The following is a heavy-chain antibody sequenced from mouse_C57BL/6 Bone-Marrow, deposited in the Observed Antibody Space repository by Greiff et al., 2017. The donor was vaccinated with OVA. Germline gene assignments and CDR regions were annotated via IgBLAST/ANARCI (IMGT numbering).Heavy chain of an antibody. CDR3: ARQGVASSYWYFDV. J-gene: IGHJ1*03. CDR1: GFTFSDYY. Sequence: DVMLVESGGGLVQPGGSLKLSCAASGFTFSDYYMYWVRQTPEKRLEWVAYISNGGGSTYYPDTVKGRFTISRDNAKNTLYLQMSRLKSEDTAMYYCARQGVASSYWYFDVWGTGTTVTVSS. CDR2: ISNGGGST. D-gene: IGHD1-1*02. V-gene: IGHV5-12*01.